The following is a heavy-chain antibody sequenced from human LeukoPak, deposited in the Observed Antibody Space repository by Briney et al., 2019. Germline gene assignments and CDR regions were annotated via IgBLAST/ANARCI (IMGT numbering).Heavy chain of an antibody. Sequence: GGSLRLSCAASGFTFSSYWMIWVRQAPGKGLEWVADINLDGSEKYYVDSVKGRFTISRDNAKNSLNLPMNSLRAEDTAVYYCAREGTRGLFDSWGQGTLVTVSS. D-gene: IGHD1/OR15-1a*01. CDR3: AREGTRGLFDS. CDR2: INLDGSEK. CDR1: GFTFSSYW. J-gene: IGHJ4*02. V-gene: IGHV3-7*01.